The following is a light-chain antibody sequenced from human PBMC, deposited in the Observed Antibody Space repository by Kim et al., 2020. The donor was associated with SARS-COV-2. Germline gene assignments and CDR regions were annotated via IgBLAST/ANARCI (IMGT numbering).Light chain of an antibody. CDR2: WVS. V-gene: IGKV2-30*01. J-gene: IGKJ1*01. Sequence: PDAIYSTSRQSLVSRNGNSYCRWFHERPRESPRGLIYWVSNLDSGVSDRFSASGSGTDFTLKISRVEGEDVVLYYCLQHVRWPWTFGQGTKVDIK. CDR3: LQHVRWPWT. CDR1: QSLVSRNGNSY.